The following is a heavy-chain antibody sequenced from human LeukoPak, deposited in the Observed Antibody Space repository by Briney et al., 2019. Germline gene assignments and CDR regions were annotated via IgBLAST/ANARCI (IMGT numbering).Heavy chain of an antibody. CDR3: ARVAPHRRLAVSGLVYFDY. J-gene: IGHJ4*02. CDR2: ISGYNGNT. CDR1: GYTFTNYG. D-gene: IGHD3-10*01. V-gene: IGHV1-18*01. Sequence: ASVKVSCKASGYTFTNYGISWVRQAPGQGLEWMGWISGYNGNTNYAQKLQGRVTMTTDTSTNTAYMELRSLRSDDTAVYYCARVAPHRRLAVSGLVYFDYWGQGTLVTVPS.